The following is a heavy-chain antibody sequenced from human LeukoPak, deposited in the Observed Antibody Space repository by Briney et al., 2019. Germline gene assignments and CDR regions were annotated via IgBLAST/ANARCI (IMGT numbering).Heavy chain of an antibody. CDR3: ARDQGDDILTGLDY. J-gene: IGHJ4*02. CDR1: GFTFSSYA. CDR2: ISYDGSNK. Sequence: GGSLRLSCAASGFTFSSYAMNWVRQAPGKGLEWVAVISYDGSNKYYADSVKGRFTISRDNSKNTLYLQMNSLRAEDTAVYYCARDQGDDILTGLDYWGQGTLVTVSS. D-gene: IGHD3-9*01. V-gene: IGHV3-30*04.